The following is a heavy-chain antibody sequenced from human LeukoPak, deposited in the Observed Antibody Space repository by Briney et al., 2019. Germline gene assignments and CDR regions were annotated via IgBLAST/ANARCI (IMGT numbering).Heavy chain of an antibody. D-gene: IGHD3-22*01. V-gene: IGHV1-18*01. CDR1: GYTFRRYG. Sequence: ASVKVSCKGSGYTFRRYGMTWVRQAPGQGLELIGWISAYNGNTNYSQKFQGRLTMTTAPSTTTAYMELRSLRSDDTAVYYCARGRGDYYGSSGNWFDPWGQGALVTVSS. J-gene: IGHJ5*02. CDR3: ARGRGDYYGSSGNWFDP. CDR2: ISAYNGNT.